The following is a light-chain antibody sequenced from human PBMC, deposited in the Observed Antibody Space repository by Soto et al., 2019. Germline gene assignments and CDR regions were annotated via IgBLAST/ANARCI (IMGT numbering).Light chain of an antibody. V-gene: IGKV3-20*01. CDR2: DAS. CDR1: QTVRNNY. J-gene: IGKJ5*01. Sequence: EFVLTQSPCTLSLSPGERATLSCRASQTVRNNYLAWYQQKPGQAPRLLIYDASSRATGIPARFSGGGSGTDFTLTISRLQPEDFAVYYCQQYGSSPITFAQGTQLEIK. CDR3: QQYGSSPIT.